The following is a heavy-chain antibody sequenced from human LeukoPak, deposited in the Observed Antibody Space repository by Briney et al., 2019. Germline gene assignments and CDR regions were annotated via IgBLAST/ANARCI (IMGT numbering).Heavy chain of an antibody. Sequence: GGSLRLSCAASGFTFSSYWMSWARQAPGKGLEWVANIKQDGSEKYYVDSEKGRFTISRDNAKNSLYLQVNNLRAEDTAVYYCARGPNSNWSGLDFRGQGTLLTVSS. CDR2: IKQDGSEK. V-gene: IGHV3-7*01. J-gene: IGHJ4*02. CDR3: ARGPNSNWSGLDF. CDR1: GFTFSSYW. D-gene: IGHD6-6*01.